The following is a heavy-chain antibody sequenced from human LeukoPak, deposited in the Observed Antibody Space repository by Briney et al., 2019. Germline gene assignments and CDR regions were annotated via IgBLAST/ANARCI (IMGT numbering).Heavy chain of an antibody. D-gene: IGHD6-19*01. Sequence: SETLSLTCAVYGGSFSGYYWSWIRQPPGKGLEWIGEINHSGSTNYNPSLKSRVTISVDTSKNQFSLKLSSVTAADTAVYYCARGRVVAGTYDYWGQGTLVTVSS. CDR3: ARGRVVAGTYDY. CDR2: INHSGST. J-gene: IGHJ4*02. CDR1: GGSFSGYY. V-gene: IGHV4-34*01.